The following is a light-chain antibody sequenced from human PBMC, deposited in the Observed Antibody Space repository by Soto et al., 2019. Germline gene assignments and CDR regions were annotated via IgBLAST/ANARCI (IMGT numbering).Light chain of an antibody. CDR3: QQYNSHSPWT. J-gene: IGKJ1*01. V-gene: IGKV1-5*01. Sequence: DIQMTQSPSTLSASVGDRVTITCRASQSISNSLAWYQQKPGKAPKLLIYDASSLESGVPSRFSGSGSGTEFTLTISSLQPDDFATYYCQQYNSHSPWTFGQGTKVDIK. CDR1: QSISNS. CDR2: DAS.